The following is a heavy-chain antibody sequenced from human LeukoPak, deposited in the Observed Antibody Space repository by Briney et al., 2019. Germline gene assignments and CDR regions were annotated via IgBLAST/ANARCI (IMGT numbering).Heavy chain of an antibody. V-gene: IGHV3-7*01. CDR1: GFTFSRYW. CDR3: ARDLDLTMIVVVIKGGLDQ. Sequence: QPGGSLRLSCAASGFTFSRYWMSWVRQAPGKGLEWVANIKEDGSEKNYVDSVKGRFTISRDNAKNSLYLQMNSLRAEDTAVYYCARDLDLTMIVVVIKGGLDQWGQGTPVTVSS. J-gene: IGHJ4*02. CDR2: IKEDGSEK. D-gene: IGHD3-22*01.